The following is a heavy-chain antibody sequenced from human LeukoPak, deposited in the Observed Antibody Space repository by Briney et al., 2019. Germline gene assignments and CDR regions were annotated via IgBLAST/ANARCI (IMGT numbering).Heavy chain of an antibody. CDR3: ARRTAKGSYYDTHHFDY. V-gene: IGHV4-59*08. J-gene: IGHJ4*02. D-gene: IGHD3-22*01. Sequence: TSETLSLTCTVSGGSISSYYWSWIRQPPGKGLEWIGYIYYSGSTNYNPSLKSRITISVDTSKNQFSLKLSSVTAADTAVYYCARRTAKGSYYDTHHFDYWGQGTLVTVSS. CDR2: IYYSGST. CDR1: GGSISSYY.